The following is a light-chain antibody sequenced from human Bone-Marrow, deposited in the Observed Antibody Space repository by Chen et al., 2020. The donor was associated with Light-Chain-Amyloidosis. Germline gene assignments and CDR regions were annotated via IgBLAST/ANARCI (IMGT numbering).Light chain of an antibody. Sequence: DIQMTQSPTSLSASIGDRVTITCRASQSIGNYLNWYQQKPGKAPRLLIFAASSLQSGVPSRFSGSGFGTDFTLTISSLQPEDFATYYCQQSFMTLLRFTFGPGTKVDTK. CDR3: QQSFMTLLRFT. CDR1: QSIGNY. CDR2: AAS. V-gene: IGKV1-39*01. J-gene: IGKJ3*01.